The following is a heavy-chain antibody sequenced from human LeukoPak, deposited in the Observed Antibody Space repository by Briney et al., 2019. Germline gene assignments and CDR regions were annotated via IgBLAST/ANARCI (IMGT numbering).Heavy chain of an antibody. Sequence: PSETLSLTCTVSGDSISSHYWTWIRQPPGKGLEWVWCIFYGGSTKYSPSLTGRVTISVDTSKNQVSLKLTSVSAADTAVYYCASQFYYGSGAAYFMDVWGRGTTVTVSS. D-gene: IGHD3-10*01. CDR2: IFYGGST. V-gene: IGHV4-59*11. CDR3: ASQFYYGSGAAYFMDV. CDR1: GDSISSHY. J-gene: IGHJ6*03.